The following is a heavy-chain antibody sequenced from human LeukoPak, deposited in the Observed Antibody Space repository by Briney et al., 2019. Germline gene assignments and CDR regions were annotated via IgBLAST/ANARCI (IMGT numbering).Heavy chain of an antibody. CDR3: AREGDVDTAMVDY. Sequence: PSQTLSLTCTVSGGSISSGSYYWSWIRQPAGKGLEWIGRIYTSGSTNYNPSLKSRVTISVDTSKNQFSLKLSSVTAADTDVYYCAREGDVDTAMVDYWGQGTLVTVSS. D-gene: IGHD5-18*01. CDR2: IYTSGST. J-gene: IGHJ4*02. V-gene: IGHV4-61*02. CDR1: GGSISSGSYY.